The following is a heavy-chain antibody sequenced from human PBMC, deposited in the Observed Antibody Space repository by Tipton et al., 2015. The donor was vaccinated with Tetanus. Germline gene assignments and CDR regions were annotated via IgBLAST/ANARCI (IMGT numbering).Heavy chain of an antibody. CDR2: IYYSGSN. D-gene: IGHD6-6*01. Sequence: GLVKPSETLSLTCTVSGDSISSNYWNWIRQQPGKGPEWIGYIYYSGSNFYNPSLKSRVSISVDTSKNQFSLNMTSVTAADTAVYYCARDQGGGRVVRLNWFDPWGQGTLVTVSS. V-gene: IGHV4-59*12. CDR1: GDSISSNY. J-gene: IGHJ5*02. CDR3: ARDQGGGRVVRLNWFDP.